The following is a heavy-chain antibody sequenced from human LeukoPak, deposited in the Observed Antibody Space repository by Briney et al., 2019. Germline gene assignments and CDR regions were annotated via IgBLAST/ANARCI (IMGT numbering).Heavy chain of an antibody. J-gene: IGHJ4*02. CDR3: TRGDLVNAYPGDYFDN. Sequence: GGSLRLSCTGSGFTFGDYAVSWVRLAPGKGLEWVSFIRSKGYGGTAEYAASVEGRFTISRDDSKSIAYLQMNGLKTEDTALYYCTRGDLVNAYPGDYFDNWGQGTLVTVSP. CDR2: IRSKGYGGTA. D-gene: IGHD2-2*01. V-gene: IGHV3-49*04. CDR1: GFTFGDYA.